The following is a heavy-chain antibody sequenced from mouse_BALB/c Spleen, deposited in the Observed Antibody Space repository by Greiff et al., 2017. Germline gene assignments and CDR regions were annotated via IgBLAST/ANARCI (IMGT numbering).Heavy chain of an antibody. CDR2: ISDGGSYT. V-gene: IGHV5-4*02. Sequence: EVQLVESGGGLVKPGGSLKLSCAASGFTFSDYYMYWVRQTPEKRLEWVATISDGGSYTYYPDSVKGRFTISRDNAKNNLYLQMSSLKSEDTAMYYCARGGLYGNYAWFAYWGQGTLVTVSA. J-gene: IGHJ3*01. D-gene: IGHD2-1*01. CDR1: GFTFSDYY. CDR3: ARGGLYGNYAWFAY.